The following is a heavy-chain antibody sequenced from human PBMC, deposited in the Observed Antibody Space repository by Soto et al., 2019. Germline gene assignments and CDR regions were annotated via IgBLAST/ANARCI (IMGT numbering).Heavy chain of an antibody. J-gene: IGHJ6*02. CDR3: ARYGSGDYYYYYYGMDV. V-gene: IGHV3-43*01. CDR2: ISWDGGST. Sequence: GGSLRLSCAASGFTFDDYTMHWVRQAPGKGLEWVSLISWDGGSTYYADSVKGRFTISRDNSKNSLYLQMNSLRTEDTALYYCARYGSGDYYYYYYGMDVWGQGTTVTVSS. CDR1: GFTFDDYT. D-gene: IGHD3-10*01.